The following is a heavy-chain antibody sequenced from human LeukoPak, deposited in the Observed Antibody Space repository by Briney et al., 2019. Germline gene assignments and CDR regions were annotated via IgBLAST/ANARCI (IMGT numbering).Heavy chain of an antibody. Sequence: SVKVSCKASGGTFRTYAISWVRQVPGQGLEWMGRLIPVFGAATYARKFQGRVTITTDKSADTAYMEMSSLRSEDTAVYYCARDLTTEQPNWLDPWGQGTLVTVSS. CDR2: LIPVFGAA. V-gene: IGHV1-69*05. CDR3: ARDLTTEQPNWLDP. CDR1: GGTFRTYA. J-gene: IGHJ5*02. D-gene: IGHD4-17*01.